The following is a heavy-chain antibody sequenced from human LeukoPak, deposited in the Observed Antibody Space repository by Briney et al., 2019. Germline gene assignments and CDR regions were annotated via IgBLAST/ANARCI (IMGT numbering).Heavy chain of an antibody. V-gene: IGHV4-39*01. CDR2: IYYSGST. D-gene: IGHD6-19*01. J-gene: IGHJ6*02. CDR1: GGSISSSSYY. CDR3: ARGRGRAVAGPIYYYYYGMDV. Sequence: SETLSLTCTVSGGSISSSSYYWGWIRQPPGKGLEWIGSIYYSGSTYYNPSLKSRVTISVDTSKNQFSLKLSSVTAADTAVYYCARGRGRAVAGPIYYYYYGMDVWGQGTTVTVSS.